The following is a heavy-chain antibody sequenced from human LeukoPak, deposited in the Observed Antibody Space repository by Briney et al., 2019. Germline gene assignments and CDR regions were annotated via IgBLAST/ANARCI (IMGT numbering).Heavy chain of an antibody. CDR1: GYTFTSYY. Sequence: GASIKVSCTACGYTFTSYYMHWVRQAPGQGLAWIGIINPSGGSASYAQKFQGRVTMTRDMSTSTVYMELSSLRSEDTAVYYCARDLWRYSSGYYEPYYFDYWGQGTLVTVSS. CDR3: ARDLWRYSSGYYEPYYFDY. V-gene: IGHV1-46*01. CDR2: INPSGGSA. D-gene: IGHD3-22*01. J-gene: IGHJ4*02.